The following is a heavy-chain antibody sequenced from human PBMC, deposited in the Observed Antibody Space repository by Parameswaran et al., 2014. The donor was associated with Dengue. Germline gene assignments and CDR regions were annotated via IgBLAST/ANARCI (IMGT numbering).Heavy chain of an antibody. D-gene: IGHD3-3*01. Sequence: VRQMPGKGLEWVSSISSSSSYIYYADSVKGRFTISRDNAKNSLYLQMNSLRAEDTAVYYCARDLRITIFGVGNHYYYYGMDVWGQGTTVTVSS. J-gene: IGHJ6*02. V-gene: IGHV3-21*01. CDR3: ARDLRITIFGVGNHYYYYGMDV. CDR2: ISSSSSYI.